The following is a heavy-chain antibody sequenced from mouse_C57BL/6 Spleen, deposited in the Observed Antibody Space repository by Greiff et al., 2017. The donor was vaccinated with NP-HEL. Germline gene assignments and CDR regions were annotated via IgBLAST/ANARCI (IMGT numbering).Heavy chain of an antibody. CDR1: GYTFTDYN. V-gene: IGHV1-18*01. CDR2: INPNNGGT. J-gene: IGHJ1*03. Sequence: EVQLQQSGPELVKPGASVKIPCKASGYTFTDYNMDWVKQSHGKSLEWIGDINPNNGGTIYNQKFKGKATLTVDKSSSTAYMELRSLTSEDTAVYYCARWVPLPHSGSSWYFDVWGTGTTVTVSS. D-gene: IGHD1-1*01. CDR3: ARWVPLPHSGSSWYFDV.